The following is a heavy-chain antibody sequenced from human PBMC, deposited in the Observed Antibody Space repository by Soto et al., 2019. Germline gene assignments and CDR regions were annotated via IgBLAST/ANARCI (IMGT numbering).Heavy chain of an antibody. Sequence: GGSLRLSCAASGFTFSSHAMGWLRQAPGTGPEWVAFVDGSGGDTSYVDSVKGRFIVSRDNSDNSLFLHMNSLRAEDTGRYFCAKEIFAAAYAATSAFDLWGQGTLVTVSS. CDR2: VDGSGGDT. V-gene: IGHV3-23*01. D-gene: IGHD2-8*01. CDR3: AKEIFAAAYAATSAFDL. J-gene: IGHJ4*02. CDR1: GFTFSSHA.